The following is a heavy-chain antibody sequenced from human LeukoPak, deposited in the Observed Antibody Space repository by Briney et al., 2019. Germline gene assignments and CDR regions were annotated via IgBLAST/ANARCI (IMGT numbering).Heavy chain of an antibody. CDR3: ARVSRRSL. V-gene: IGHV4-39*07. J-gene: IGHJ4*02. D-gene: IGHD2-2*01. Sequence: PSETLSLTCTVSGGSINSSDYFWGWIRQPPGKGLEWIGEINHSGSTNYNPSLKSRVTISVDTSKNQFSLKLSSVTAADTAVYYCARVSRRSLWGQGTLVTVSS. CDR2: INHSGST. CDR1: GGSINSSDYF.